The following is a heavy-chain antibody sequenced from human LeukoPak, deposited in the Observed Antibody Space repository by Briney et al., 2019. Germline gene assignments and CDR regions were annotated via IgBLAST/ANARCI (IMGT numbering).Heavy chain of an antibody. D-gene: IGHD3-3*01. V-gene: IGHV3-23*01. J-gene: IGHJ3*02. CDR2: ISGSGGST. CDR3: ARELTIFGVVIQRYDTFDI. CDR1: GFTFSSYA. Sequence: GGSLRLSCAASGFTFSSYAMSWVRQAPGKGLEWVSAISGSGGSTYYADSVKGRFTISRDNSKNTLFLQMDSLRAEDTALYYCARELTIFGVVIQRYDTFDIWGQGTMVTVSS.